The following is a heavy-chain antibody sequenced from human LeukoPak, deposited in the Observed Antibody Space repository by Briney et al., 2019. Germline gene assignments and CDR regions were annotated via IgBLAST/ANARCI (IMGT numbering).Heavy chain of an antibody. J-gene: IGHJ5*02. D-gene: IGHD3-10*01. Sequence: SETLSLTCTVSGGSISSGGYYWSWIRQHPGKGLEWIGYIYYSGSTYYNPSLKSRVTISVDTSKNQFSLKLSSVTAADTAVYYCAREEFTMVRGVIGDNWFDPWGQGTLVTVSS. V-gene: IGHV4-31*03. CDR1: GGSISSGGYY. CDR3: AREEFTMVRGVIGDNWFDP. CDR2: IYYSGST.